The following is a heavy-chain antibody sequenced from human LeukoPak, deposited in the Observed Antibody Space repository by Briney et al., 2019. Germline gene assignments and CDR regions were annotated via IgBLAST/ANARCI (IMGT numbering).Heavy chain of an antibody. CDR2: ISGSGGNT. CDR1: RFTFSTYA. Sequence: PGGSLRLSCAASRFTFSTYAMSWVRQAPGKGLEWVSTISGSGGNTYYADSVKGRFTISRDNSKNTLYLQINSLRAEDTAVYYCASPMSSSWYSMDVWGQGTTVTVSS. V-gene: IGHV3-23*01. J-gene: IGHJ6*02. CDR3: ASPMSSSWYSMDV. D-gene: IGHD6-13*01.